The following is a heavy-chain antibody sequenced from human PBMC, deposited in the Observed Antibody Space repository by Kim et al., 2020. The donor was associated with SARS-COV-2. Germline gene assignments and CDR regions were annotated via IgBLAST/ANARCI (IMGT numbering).Heavy chain of an antibody. CDR3: ARVLTFNYDILTGYSPLYGMDV. V-gene: IGHV1-2*02. Sequence: WINPNSGGKNYAQKFQGRVTMTRDTSISTAYMDLSRLRSDDTAVYYCARVLTFNYDILTGYSPLYGMDVWGQGTTVTVSS. J-gene: IGHJ6*02. D-gene: IGHD3-9*01. CDR2: INPNSGGK.